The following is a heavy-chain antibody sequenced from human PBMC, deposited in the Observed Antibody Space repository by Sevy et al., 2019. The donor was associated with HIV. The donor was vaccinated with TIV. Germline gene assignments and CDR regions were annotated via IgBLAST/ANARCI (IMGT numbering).Heavy chain of an antibody. Sequence: GGSLRLSCAASGFSFSSYGMHWVRQAPGKGLEWMSYIKYDGSNKDYADSVKGRFTFSRDNSKNTLYLQMKSLRVGDTAVFYCVKEGGGEGGDHWGQGTLVTVSS. CDR2: IKYDGSNK. D-gene: IGHD2-21*01. CDR1: GFSFSSYG. CDR3: VKEGGGEGGDH. J-gene: IGHJ4*02. V-gene: IGHV3-30*02.